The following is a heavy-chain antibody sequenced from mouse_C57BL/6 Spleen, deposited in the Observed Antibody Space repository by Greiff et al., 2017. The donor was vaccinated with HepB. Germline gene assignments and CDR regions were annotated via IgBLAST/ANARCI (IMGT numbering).Heavy chain of an antibody. CDR3: ARHYGSSYCAMDY. D-gene: IGHD1-1*01. CDR2: IDPEDGET. V-gene: IGHV14-2*01. J-gene: IGHJ4*01. CDR1: GFNIKDYY. Sequence: EVQRVESGAELVKPGASVKLSCTASGFNIKDYYMHWVKQRTEQGLEWIGRIDPEDGETKYAPKFQGKATITADTSSNTAYLQLSSLTSEDTAVYYCARHYGSSYCAMDYWGQGTSVTVSS.